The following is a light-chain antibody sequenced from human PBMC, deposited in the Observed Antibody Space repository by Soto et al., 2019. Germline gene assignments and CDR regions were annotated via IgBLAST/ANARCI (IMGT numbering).Light chain of an antibody. CDR1: SSDIGTSIY. J-gene: IGLJ2*01. CDR3: SSYTTGSTPV. CDR2: DVS. Sequence: QSALTQPASVSGSPGQSIAISCTGTSSDIGTSIYVSWYQQHPGKAPKLTIYDVSNRPSGVSDRFSGSKSGNTASLTISGLQAEDEADYYCSSYTTGSTPVFGGGTKLTVL. V-gene: IGLV2-14*01.